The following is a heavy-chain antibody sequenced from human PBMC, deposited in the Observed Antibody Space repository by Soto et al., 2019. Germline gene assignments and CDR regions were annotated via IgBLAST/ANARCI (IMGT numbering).Heavy chain of an antibody. CDR1: GGSISSYY. CDR2: IYYSGST. J-gene: IGHJ6*02. CDR3: ARTLPAAGTLYYYGMDV. V-gene: IGHV4-59*01. Sequence: PSETLSLTYTVSGGSISSYYWSWIRQPPGKGLEWIGYIYYSGSTNYNPSLKSRVTISVDTSKNQFSLKLSSVTAADTAVYYCARTLPAAGTLYYYGMDVWGQGTTVTVSS. D-gene: IGHD6-13*01.